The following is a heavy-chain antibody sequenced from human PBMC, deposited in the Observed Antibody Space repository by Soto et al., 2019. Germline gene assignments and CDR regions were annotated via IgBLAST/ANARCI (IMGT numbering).Heavy chain of an antibody. CDR2: ISNGGSSI. J-gene: IGHJ5*02. D-gene: IGHD2-8*02. CDR1: GFTFGDYD. CDR3: TRPCRYCNGGGPGNWFDP. Sequence: QVQLVESGGGLVKPGGSLRLSCAASGFTFGDYDMSWIRQAPGKGLEWVSYISNGGSSIYYADSVKGRFTISRDNAKRSVFLQMKGLRAEDTAVYYCTRPCRYCNGGGPGNWFDPWGQGTLVTVSS. V-gene: IGHV3-11*01.